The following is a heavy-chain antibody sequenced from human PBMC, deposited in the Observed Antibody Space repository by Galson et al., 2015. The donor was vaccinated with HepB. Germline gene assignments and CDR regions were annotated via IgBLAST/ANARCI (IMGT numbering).Heavy chain of an antibody. Sequence: SVKVSCKASGYTFTRYAMHWVRQAPGQRLEWMGWINAGNGNTKYSQKFQGRVTITRDTSASTAYMELSSLRSEDTAVYYCARSIAVAHFDYWGQGTLVTVSS. J-gene: IGHJ4*02. CDR2: INAGNGNT. CDR1: GYTFTRYA. CDR3: ARSIAVAHFDY. D-gene: IGHD6-19*01. V-gene: IGHV1-3*01.